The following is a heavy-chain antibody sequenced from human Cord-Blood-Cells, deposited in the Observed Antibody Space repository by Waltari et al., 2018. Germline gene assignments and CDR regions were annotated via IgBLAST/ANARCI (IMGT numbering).Heavy chain of an antibody. J-gene: IGHJ5*02. V-gene: IGHV1-2*06. CDR3: ARDLDGHNWFDP. CDR1: GYTFTGYY. D-gene: IGHD1-1*01. Sequence: QVQLVQSGAEVKKPGASVKVSCKASGYTFTGYYMHWVRQAPGQGLEWMGRSNTNSGGTNYAQKFQGRVTMTRDTSISTAYMELSRLRSDDTAVDYCARDLDGHNWFDPWGQGTLVTVSS. CDR2: SNTNSGGT.